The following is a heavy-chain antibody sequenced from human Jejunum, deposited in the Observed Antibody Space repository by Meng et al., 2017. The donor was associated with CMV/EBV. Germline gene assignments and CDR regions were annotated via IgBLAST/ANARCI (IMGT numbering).Heavy chain of an antibody. V-gene: IGHV4-4*07. CDR3: ARECVGEAYDCQWNYWFDP. J-gene: IGHJ5*02. D-gene: IGHD3-16*01. CDR1: GCPISGYY. Sequence: GPLLESGPGLVRSSETLSLTCRSPGCPISGYYWSWVRQAAGKRLEWIGRCHPGGTTNYNPSLENRITVSVDSSKNQFFLKLTSVTAADTAIYYCARECVGEAYDCQWNYWFDPWGRGTLVTVSS. CDR2: CHPGGTT.